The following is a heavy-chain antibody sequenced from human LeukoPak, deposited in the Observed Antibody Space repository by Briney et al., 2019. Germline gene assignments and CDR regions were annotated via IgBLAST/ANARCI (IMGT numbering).Heavy chain of an antibody. V-gene: IGHV3-23*01. D-gene: IGHD3-22*01. CDR2: ISGSGGST. CDR1: GFTFSSYA. CDR3: AKDRGDMGYYDSSGYEGY. Sequence: GGSLRLSRAASGFTFSSYAMSWVRQAPGKGLEWVSAISGSGGSTYYADSVKGRFTISRDNSKNTLYLQMNSLRAEDTAVYYCAKDRGDMGYYDSSGYEGYWGQGTLVTVSS. J-gene: IGHJ4*02.